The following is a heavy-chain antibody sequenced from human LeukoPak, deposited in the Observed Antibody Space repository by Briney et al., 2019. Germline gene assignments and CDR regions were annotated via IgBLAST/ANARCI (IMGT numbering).Heavy chain of an antibody. D-gene: IGHD6-19*01. CDR1: GGSISGYY. Sequence: PSETLSLTCTVSGGSISGYYWSWFRQPPGKGLEGMGDIYYSGSTNYNPSLNSRVTISVDTSNNHFSLKLSSVTAADTAVYYCARAWQWLPLDYWGQGTLVTVSS. CDR2: IYYSGST. V-gene: IGHV4-59*12. J-gene: IGHJ4*02. CDR3: ARAWQWLPLDY.